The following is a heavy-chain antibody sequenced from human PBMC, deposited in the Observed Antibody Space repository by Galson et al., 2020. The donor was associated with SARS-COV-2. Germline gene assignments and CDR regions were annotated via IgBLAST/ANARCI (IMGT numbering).Heavy chain of an antibody. V-gene: IGHV4-38-2*02. J-gene: IGHJ5*02. Sequence: SETLSLTCTVSGYSISSGYYWGWIRQPPGKGLEWIGSIYHSGSTYYNPSLKSRVTISVDTSKNQFSLKLSSVTAADTAVYYCARQNSSGSHRWFDPWGQGTLVTVSS. D-gene: IGHD3-22*01. CDR3: ARQNSSGSHRWFDP. CDR2: IYHSGST. CDR1: GYSISSGYY.